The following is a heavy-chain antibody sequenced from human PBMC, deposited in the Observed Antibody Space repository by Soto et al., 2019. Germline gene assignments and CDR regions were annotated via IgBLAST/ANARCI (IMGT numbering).Heavy chain of an antibody. CDR2: IYHTGTT. J-gene: IGHJ5*02. D-gene: IGHD2-2*01. CDR3: ARVMAAMQNWLDP. CDR1: GGSIGSIDYF. V-gene: IGHV4-30-4*01. Sequence: SETLSLTCSVSGGSIGSIDYFWSWIRQPPGKGLEWIGFIYHTGTTYYNPSLRSRVTISIDTSKSQFSMKLNSATAADTAVYYCARVMAAMQNWLDPWGQGTLVTVSS.